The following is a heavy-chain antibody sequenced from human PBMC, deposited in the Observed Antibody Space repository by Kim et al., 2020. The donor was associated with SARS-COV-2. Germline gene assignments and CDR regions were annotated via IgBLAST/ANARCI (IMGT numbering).Heavy chain of an antibody. J-gene: IGHJ4*02. Sequence: YAQKFQGRVTMTRDTSISTAYMELSRLRSDDTAVYYCARDHYYDSSGYYYWGQGTLVTVSS. D-gene: IGHD3-22*01. CDR3: ARDHYYDSSGYYY. V-gene: IGHV1-2*02.